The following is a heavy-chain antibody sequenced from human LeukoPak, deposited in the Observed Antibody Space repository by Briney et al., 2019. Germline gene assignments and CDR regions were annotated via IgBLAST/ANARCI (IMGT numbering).Heavy chain of an antibody. Sequence: PSETLSLTCAVYGGSFSGYYWSWIRQPPGKGLEWIGYIYYSGSTNYNPSLKSRVTISVDTSKNQFSLKLSSVAAADTAVYYCASTQLLWFGELLQYYFDYWGQGTLVTVSS. V-gene: IGHV4-59*01. CDR3: ASTQLLWFGELLQYYFDY. CDR1: GGSFSGYY. CDR2: IYYSGST. D-gene: IGHD3-10*01. J-gene: IGHJ4*02.